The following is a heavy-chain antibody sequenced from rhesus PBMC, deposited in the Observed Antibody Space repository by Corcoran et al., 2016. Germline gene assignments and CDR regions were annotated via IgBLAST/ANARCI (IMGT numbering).Heavy chain of an antibody. CDR3: ARDVSVAAKGDFDY. CDR2: IYGSGIST. V-gene: IGHV4-169*02. D-gene: IGHD4-29*01. Sequence: QLQLQESGPGLVKPSETLSVTCAVSGGSISSSYWSWIRQAPGKGLEWIGYIYGSGISTNYNPSLKSRFTLSVDTSKNQLSLNLSSVTTADTAVYYCARDVSVAAKGDFDYWGQGVLVTVSS. CDR1: GGSISSSY. J-gene: IGHJ4*01.